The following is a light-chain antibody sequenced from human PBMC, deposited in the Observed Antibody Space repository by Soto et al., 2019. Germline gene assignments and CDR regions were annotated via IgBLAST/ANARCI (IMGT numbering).Light chain of an antibody. V-gene: IGKV3-20*01. CDR1: QTVSGGF. Sequence: EIVLTQSACTLSLSPGERATLSCRASQTVSGGFLTWYQQKVGQAPRLLIYGASARATGIPDRFSGSGSGTDFTLTIDRLEPEDFAVYYCHQYYSSPTTFGGRTKVDI. CDR3: HQYYSSPTT. J-gene: IGKJ4*01. CDR2: GAS.